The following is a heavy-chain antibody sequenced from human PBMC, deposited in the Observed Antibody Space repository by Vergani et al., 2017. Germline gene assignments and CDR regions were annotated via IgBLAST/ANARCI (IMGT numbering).Heavy chain of an antibody. V-gene: IGHV1-46*03. CDR3: ARGGAYCSSTSCYDY. Sequence: QVQLVQSGAEVKKPGASVKVSCKASGYTFTIYYVHWVRQAPGQGLEWMGIINPSGGTTSYAQKFQGRVTMTRDTSTSTVYMELSSLRSEDTAVYYCARGGAYCSSTSCYDYWGQGTLVTVSS. D-gene: IGHD2-2*01. CDR1: GYTFTIYY. J-gene: IGHJ4*02. CDR2: INPSGGTT.